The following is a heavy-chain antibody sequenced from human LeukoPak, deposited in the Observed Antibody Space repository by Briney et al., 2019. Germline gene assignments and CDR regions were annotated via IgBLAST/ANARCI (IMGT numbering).Heavy chain of an antibody. CDR2: SSWNSGSI. J-gene: IGHJ6*02. CDR3: AKSYSTSYYYYCMDV. D-gene: IGHD2-2*01. Sequence: GRSLRLSCAASGFTLDDYAMHWVRQAPGKGLEWVSGSSWNSGSIGNADSVKGRFTISRDNAKNSLYLQMNSLRAEGTALYCCAKSYSTSYYYYCMDVWGQGTTVTVSS. CDR1: GFTLDDYA. V-gene: IGHV3-9*01.